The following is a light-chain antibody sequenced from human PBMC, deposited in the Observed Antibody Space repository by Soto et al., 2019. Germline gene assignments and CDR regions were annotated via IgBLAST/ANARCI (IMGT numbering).Light chain of an antibody. V-gene: IGKV1-9*01. CDR1: PDIGTY. CDR3: LQLNGYPRFA. Sequence: DVQLTQSPSFLSASVGDRVTITCRASPDIGTYLAWYQRKPGQVPKLLIYGTSTLQSGVPSRFRGSGSGTEFTLTISGLQPEDFATYYCLQLNGYPRFAFGPGTRVDIK. J-gene: IGKJ3*01. CDR2: GTS.